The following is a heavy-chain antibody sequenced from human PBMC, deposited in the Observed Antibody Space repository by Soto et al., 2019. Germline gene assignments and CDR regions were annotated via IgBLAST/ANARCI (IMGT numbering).Heavy chain of an antibody. CDR2: ISGSGGST. CDR3: SKGAAEGGFDP. V-gene: IGHV3-23*01. CDR1: GFTFRSYV. Sequence: EVQLLESGGGLVQPGGSVRLSCAASGFTFRSYVMTWARQAPGKGLEWVSAISGSGGSTYYADSVKGRFTISRDNSRNTLYLQMNSLRAEDTAVYYCSKGAAEGGFDPWGQGTLVTVSS. J-gene: IGHJ5*02.